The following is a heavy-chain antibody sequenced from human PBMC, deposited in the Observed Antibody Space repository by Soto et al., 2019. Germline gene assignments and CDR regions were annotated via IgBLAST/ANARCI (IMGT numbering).Heavy chain of an antibody. CDR1: GDSVSSNSAA. CDR2: TYYRSKWYS. J-gene: IGHJ4*02. Sequence: SQPLSLTCAISGDSVSSNSAAWNWIRQSPSRGLEWLGRTYYRSKWYSDYAGSVRSRITISPDPSNNQFSLQLNSVTPEDTAVYYCAGGSLDSKFGSGWYYFDFWGQGTPVTVSS. D-gene: IGHD6-19*01. CDR3: AGGSLDSKFGSGWYYFDF. V-gene: IGHV6-1*01.